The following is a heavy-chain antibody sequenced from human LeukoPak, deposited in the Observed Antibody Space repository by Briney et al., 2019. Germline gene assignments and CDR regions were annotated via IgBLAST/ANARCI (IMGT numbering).Heavy chain of an antibody. Sequence: ASVKVSCKASGYTFTNYVIHWVRQAPGQRLEWMGWINAGNGNTKYSQALQGRVTIARDTSASTVYMELSSLRSEDMAVYYCAREYRLYYYYYYMDVWGKGTTVTVSS. V-gene: IGHV1-3*03. CDR2: INAGNGNT. D-gene: IGHD3-16*02. CDR3: AREYRLYYYYYYMDV. CDR1: GYTFTNYV. J-gene: IGHJ6*03.